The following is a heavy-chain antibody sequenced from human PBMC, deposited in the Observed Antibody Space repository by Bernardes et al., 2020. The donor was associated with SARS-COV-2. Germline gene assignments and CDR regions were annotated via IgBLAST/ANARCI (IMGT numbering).Heavy chain of an antibody. V-gene: IGHV3-33*01. CDR1: GFTFSSYG. CDR3: ARSLSYYGMDV. Sequence: SLRLSCAASGFTFSSYGMHWVRQAPGPGLEWVAVIWYDGSNKYYADSVKGRFTISRDNSKNTLYLQMNSLRAEDTAVYYCARSLSYYGMDVWGQGTTVTVSS. J-gene: IGHJ6*02. CDR2: IWYDGSNK. D-gene: IGHD3-16*02.